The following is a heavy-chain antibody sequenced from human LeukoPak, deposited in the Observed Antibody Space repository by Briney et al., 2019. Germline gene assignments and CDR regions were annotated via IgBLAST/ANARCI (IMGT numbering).Heavy chain of an antibody. CDR2: IYYSGST. Sequence: SETLSLTCIVSGGSISSYYWSWIRQPPGKGLEWIGYIYYSGSTNYNPSLKSRVTISVDTSKNQFSLKLSSVTAADTAVYYCARHLRRAAAGTLYYYGMDVWGQGTTVTVSS. J-gene: IGHJ6*02. CDR1: GGSISSYY. CDR3: ARHLRRAAAGTLYYYGMDV. D-gene: IGHD6-13*01. V-gene: IGHV4-59*08.